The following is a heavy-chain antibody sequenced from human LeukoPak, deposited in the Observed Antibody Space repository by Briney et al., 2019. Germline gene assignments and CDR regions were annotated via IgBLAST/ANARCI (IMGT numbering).Heavy chain of an antibody. CDR1: GYTFTSYY. Sequence: ASVKVSCKASGYTFTSYYMNWVRQAPGQGLEWMGIINPSGGSTSYAQKFQGRVTMTRDTSTSTVYMELSSLRSEDTAVYYCARSLDGDILTGYPHGWFDPWGQGTLVTVSS. CDR3: ARSLDGDILTGYPHGWFDP. D-gene: IGHD3-9*01. V-gene: IGHV1-46*01. CDR2: INPSGGST. J-gene: IGHJ5*02.